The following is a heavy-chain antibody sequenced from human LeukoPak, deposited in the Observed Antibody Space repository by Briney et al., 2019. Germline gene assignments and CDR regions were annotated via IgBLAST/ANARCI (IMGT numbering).Heavy chain of an antibody. CDR2: INPNSGGT. J-gene: IGHJ4*02. CDR3: ARWELRGYSYGQTCDY. CDR1: GYTFTGYY. V-gene: IGHV1-2*02. Sequence: ASVTVSCKASGYTFTGYYMHWVRQAPGQGLEWMGWINPNSGGTNYAQKFQGRVTMTGDTSISTAYMELSRLRSDDTAVYYCARWELRGYSYGQTCDYWGQGTLVTVSS. D-gene: IGHD5-18*01.